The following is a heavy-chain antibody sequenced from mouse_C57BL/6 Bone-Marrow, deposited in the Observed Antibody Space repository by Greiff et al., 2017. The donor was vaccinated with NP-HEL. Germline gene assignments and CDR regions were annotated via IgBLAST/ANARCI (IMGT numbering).Heavy chain of an antibody. J-gene: IGHJ1*03. CDR2: IYPGDGDT. D-gene: IGHD2-12*01. Sequence: QVQLQQSGAELARPGASVKLSCKASGYAFSSSWMNWVKQRPGKGLEWIGRIYPGDGDTNYNGKFKGKATLTADKSSSTAYMQLSSLTSEDSAVYFCARLTPGWYFDVWGTGTTVTVSS. V-gene: IGHV1-82*01. CDR3: ARLTPGWYFDV. CDR1: GYAFSSSW.